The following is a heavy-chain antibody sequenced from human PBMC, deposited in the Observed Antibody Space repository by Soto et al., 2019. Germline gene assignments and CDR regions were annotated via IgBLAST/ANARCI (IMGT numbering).Heavy chain of an antibody. V-gene: IGHV4-30-4*01. D-gene: IGHD5-12*01. CDR3: AKVALATIYPRNNWFEP. CDR1: GGSISSGDYY. Sequence: QVQLQESGPGLVKPSQTLSLTCTVSGGSISSGDYYWSWIRQPPGKGLEWIGYIYYSGSTYYNPXLQGRVTISVHXSXNQXSLNQSSVTAPYTAMYSCAKVALATIYPRNNWFEPLGQGTLVTVSS. CDR2: IYYSGST. J-gene: IGHJ5*02.